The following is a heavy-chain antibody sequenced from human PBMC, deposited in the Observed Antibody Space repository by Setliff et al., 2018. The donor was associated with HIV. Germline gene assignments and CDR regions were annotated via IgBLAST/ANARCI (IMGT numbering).Heavy chain of an antibody. Sequence: PGGSLRLSCAASGFTVSSNYMSWVRQAPGKGLEWVSVIYTGETNTNYADSVKGRFKISRDDSKNTLFLQMNSLRAEDTAVYYCARVNHGGKDAFDIWGQGTMVTVSS. J-gene: IGHJ3*02. CDR2: IYTGETNT. D-gene: IGHD1-26*01. CDR1: GFTVSSNY. CDR3: ARVNHGGKDAFDI. V-gene: IGHV3-53*01.